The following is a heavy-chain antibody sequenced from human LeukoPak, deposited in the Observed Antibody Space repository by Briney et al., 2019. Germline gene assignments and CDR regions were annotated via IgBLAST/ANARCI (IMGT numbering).Heavy chain of an antibody. Sequence: PSETLSLTCTVSGGSISTYYWGWIRQPPGKGLEWIGHISYSGTPSYNPSLKSRVTLSVDTSNSQFSLKLSSVTAADTAVYYCVRKYIAAAGAGRGRLLGFDYWGQGTLVTVSS. D-gene: IGHD6-13*01. V-gene: IGHV4-59*01. J-gene: IGHJ4*02. CDR3: VRKYIAAAGAGRGRLLGFDY. CDR1: GGSISTYY. CDR2: ISYSGTP.